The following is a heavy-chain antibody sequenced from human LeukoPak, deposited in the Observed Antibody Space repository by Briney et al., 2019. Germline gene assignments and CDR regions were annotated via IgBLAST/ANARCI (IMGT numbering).Heavy chain of an antibody. J-gene: IGHJ4*02. CDR2: INTYNGNA. CDR3: ARDCNSGNCYSDS. V-gene: IGHV1-18*01. CDR1: GYTFTTYG. D-gene: IGHD2/OR15-2a*01. Sequence: ASVKVSCKASGYTFTTYGISWVRQAPGQGLEWMGWINTYNGNANSAEKFQDRVTMTRDTSTSTAYMDLRGLRSDDTAVYYCARDCNSGNCYSDSCGQGPLVTVSS.